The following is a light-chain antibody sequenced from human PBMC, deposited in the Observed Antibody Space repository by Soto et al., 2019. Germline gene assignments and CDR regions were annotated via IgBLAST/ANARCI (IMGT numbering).Light chain of an antibody. J-gene: IGLJ2*01. Sequence: QSALTQPASVSGSPGQSFTISCTGTSSDVGAYHSVSWYQQHPGKAPKLIIFDVSNRPSGVSDRFSGSKSGNTASLTISGLQAEDEADYYCTSFTDTGTVIFGGGTTLTLL. CDR1: SSDVGAYHS. CDR3: TSFTDTGTVI. CDR2: DVS. V-gene: IGLV2-14*03.